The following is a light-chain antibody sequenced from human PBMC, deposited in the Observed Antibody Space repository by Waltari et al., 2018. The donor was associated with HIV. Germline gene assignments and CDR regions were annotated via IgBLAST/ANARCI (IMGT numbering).Light chain of an antibody. CDR3: VLYMGSGIWV. J-gene: IGLJ3*02. Sequence: QTVVTQEPSFSVSPGGTVTLTLGLSSGSVPTSYYPGWYQQTPGQAPRTLIYSTTTRSSGVPDRFSGSILGNKAALTITGAQADDESDYYCVLYMGSGIWVFGGGTKLTVL. V-gene: IGLV8-61*01. CDR1: SGSVPTSYY. CDR2: STT.